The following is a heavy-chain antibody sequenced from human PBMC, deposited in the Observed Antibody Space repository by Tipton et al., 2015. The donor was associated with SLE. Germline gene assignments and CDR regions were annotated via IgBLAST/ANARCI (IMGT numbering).Heavy chain of an antibody. CDR3: AGHLGAHYYMDV. D-gene: IGHD3-16*01. J-gene: IGHJ6*03. V-gene: IGHV4-34*01. CDR2: INHSGST. CDR1: GGSFSGYY. Sequence: TLSLTCAVYGGSFSGYYWSWIRQPPGKGLEWIGEINHSGSTNYNPSLKSRVTISVDTSKNQFSLKLSSVTAADTAVYYCAGHLGAHYYMDVWGKGTTVTVSS.